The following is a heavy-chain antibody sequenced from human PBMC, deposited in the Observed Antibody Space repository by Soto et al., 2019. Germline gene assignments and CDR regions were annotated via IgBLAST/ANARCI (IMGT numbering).Heavy chain of an antibody. CDR3: ARIAVIGGRFFDY. Sequence: QVNLVQSGADVKIPGASVKVSCKASGYTFTSYGITWVRRAPGQGLEGMGWISAYNGNTNYAQKLQGRVTLTTDTSTGTAYMELRSLRSDDTALYYCARIAVIGGRFFDYWGQGTLVTVSS. D-gene: IGHD6-19*01. J-gene: IGHJ4*02. V-gene: IGHV1-18*01. CDR2: ISAYNGNT. CDR1: GYTFTSYG.